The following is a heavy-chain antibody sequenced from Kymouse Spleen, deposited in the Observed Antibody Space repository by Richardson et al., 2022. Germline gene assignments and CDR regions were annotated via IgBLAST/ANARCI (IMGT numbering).Heavy chain of an antibody. V-gene: IGHV5-51*01. Sequence: EVQLVQSGAEVKKPGESLKISCKGSGYSFTSYWIGWVRQMPGKGLEWMGIIYPGDSDTRYSPSFQGQVTISADKSISTAYLQWSSLKASDTAMYYCARSLYYDILTGYYPHFDYWGQGTLVTVSS. J-gene: IGHJ4*02. CDR3: ARSLYYDILTGYYPHFDY. CDR2: IYPGDSDT. D-gene: IGHD3-9*01. CDR1: GYSFTSYW.